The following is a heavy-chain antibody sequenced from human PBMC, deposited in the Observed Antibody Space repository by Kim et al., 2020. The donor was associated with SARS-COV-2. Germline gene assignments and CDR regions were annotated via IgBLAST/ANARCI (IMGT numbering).Heavy chain of an antibody. D-gene: IGHD6-19*01. Sequence: SETLSLTCTVSGGSISSYYWSWIRQPPGKGLEWIGYIYYSGSTNYNPSLKSRVTISVDTSKNQFSLKLSSVTAADTAVYYCARGSYSSGWYEDYWGQGTLVTVSS. CDR1: GGSISSYY. CDR2: IYYSGST. V-gene: IGHV4-59*13. CDR3: ARGSYSSGWYEDY. J-gene: IGHJ4*02.